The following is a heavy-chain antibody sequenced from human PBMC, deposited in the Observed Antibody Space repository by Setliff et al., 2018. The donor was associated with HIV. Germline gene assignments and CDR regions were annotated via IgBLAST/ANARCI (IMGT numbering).Heavy chain of an antibody. CDR1: GGTFSSYA. CDR2: VIPIFGTA. J-gene: IGHJ6*03. D-gene: IGHD6-13*01. V-gene: IGHV1-69*13. Sequence: RASVKVSCKASGGTFSSYALSWVRQAPGQGLEWMGGVIPIFGTANYAQKFRGRVTITADESTRTAYMELSSLRSEDTAVYYCARGDMAAADPYYYYYYMDVWGKGTTVTVSS. CDR3: ARGDMAAADPYYYYYYMDV.